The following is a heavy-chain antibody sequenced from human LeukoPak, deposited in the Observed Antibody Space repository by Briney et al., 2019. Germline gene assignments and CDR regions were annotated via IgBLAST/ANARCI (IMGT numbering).Heavy chain of an antibody. CDR1: GGSISSYY. J-gene: IGHJ4*02. CDR3: ARHWEPASGEDDYFDY. CDR2: IYTSGST. Sequence: KSSETLSLTCTVSGGSISSYYWSWIRQPPGRGLEWIGYIYTSGSTNYNPSLKSRVTISVDTSKNQFSLKLSSVTAADTAVYYCARHWEPASGEDDYFDYWGQGTLVTVSS. D-gene: IGHD1-14*01. V-gene: IGHV4-4*09.